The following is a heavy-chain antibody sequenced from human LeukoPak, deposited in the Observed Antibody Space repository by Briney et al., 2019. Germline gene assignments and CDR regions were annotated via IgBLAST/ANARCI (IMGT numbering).Heavy chain of an antibody. J-gene: IGHJ4*02. CDR2: INWNGGST. Sequence: PGGSLRLSCAASGFTFDDYGMSWVRQAPGKGLERVSGINWNGGSTGYADSVKGRFTISRDNAKNSLYLQMNSLRAEDTALYYCARGSDGSSWYHEVMLDYWGQGTLVTVSS. D-gene: IGHD6-13*01. CDR1: GFTFDDYG. V-gene: IGHV3-20*04. CDR3: ARGSDGSSWYHEVMLDY.